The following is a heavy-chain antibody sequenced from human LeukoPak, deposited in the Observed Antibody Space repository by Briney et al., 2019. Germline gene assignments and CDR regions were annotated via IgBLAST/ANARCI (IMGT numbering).Heavy chain of an antibody. D-gene: IGHD5-18*01. CDR2: FDPEDGET. J-gene: IGHJ4*02. V-gene: IGHV1-24*01. Sequence: ASVKVSCKVSGYTLTELSMHWVRQAPGKGLEWMGGFDPEDGETIYAQKFQGRVTMTEDASTDTAYMELSSLRSEDTAVYYCAGVDTAMFLGSGFDYWGQGTLVTVSS. CDR1: GYTLTELS. CDR3: AGVDTAMFLGSGFDY.